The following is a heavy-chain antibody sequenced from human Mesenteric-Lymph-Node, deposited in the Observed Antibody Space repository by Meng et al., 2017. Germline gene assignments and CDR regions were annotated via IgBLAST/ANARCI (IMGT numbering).Heavy chain of an antibody. CDR1: GYTFTSYA. D-gene: IGHD6-13*01. Sequence: QVQVVQSGAGVKKPGASVKVSCKASGYTFTSYAMHWVRQAPGQRLEWMGWINAGNGNTKYSQKFQGRVTITRDTSASTAYMELSSLRSEDTAVYYCATGIAAAGNFDYWGQGTLVTVSS. CDR3: ATGIAAAGNFDY. V-gene: IGHV1-3*01. J-gene: IGHJ4*02. CDR2: INAGNGNT.